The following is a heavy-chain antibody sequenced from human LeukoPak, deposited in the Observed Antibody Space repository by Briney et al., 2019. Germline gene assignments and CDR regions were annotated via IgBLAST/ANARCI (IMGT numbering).Heavy chain of an antibody. V-gene: IGHV4-39*01. CDR2: VHYTRSYSGTT. CDR3: ARRYCSSTSCRFDY. J-gene: IGHJ4*02. CDR1: SGSIGSDALY. Sequence: SETLSLTCTVSSGSIGSDALYWGWIRQSPGKGLEWIGSVHYTRSYSGTTYYNPSLESRVTVSTDRSKTLCSLKLTSVTAADTAVYYCARRYCSSTSCRFDYWGQGTLVTVSS. D-gene: IGHD2-2*01.